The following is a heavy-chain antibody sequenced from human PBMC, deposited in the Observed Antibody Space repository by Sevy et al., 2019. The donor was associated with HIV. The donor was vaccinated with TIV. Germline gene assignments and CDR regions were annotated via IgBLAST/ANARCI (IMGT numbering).Heavy chain of an antibody. J-gene: IGHJ6*02. CDR2: ISSSSSTI. D-gene: IGHD2-15*01. CDR1: GFTFSSYS. V-gene: IGHV3-48*02. Sequence: GGSLRFSCAASGFTFSSYSMNWVRQAPGKGLEWVSYISSSSSTIYYADSVKGRFTISRDNAKNSLYLQMNSLRDEDTAVYYCARDARVVVAATDYYYYYGMDVWGQGTTVTVSS. CDR3: ARDARVVVAATDYYYYYGMDV.